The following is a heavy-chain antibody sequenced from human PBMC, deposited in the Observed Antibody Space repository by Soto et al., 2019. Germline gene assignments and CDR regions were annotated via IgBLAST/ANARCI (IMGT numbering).Heavy chain of an antibody. CDR2: IIPIFGTA. D-gene: IGHD6-13*01. V-gene: IGHV1-69*01. J-gene: IGHJ6*02. CDR3: ARARIAGSNYYYGMDV. Sequence: QVHLVQSGAEVNKPGSSVKFSCKASGGTFSSFAISWVRQAPGQGLEWMGGIIPIFGTANYAQKVQGRVTITANESTSTAYMELSRLRSEDTAVYYCARARIAGSNYYYGMDVWGQGPTVTVSS. CDR1: GGTFSSFA.